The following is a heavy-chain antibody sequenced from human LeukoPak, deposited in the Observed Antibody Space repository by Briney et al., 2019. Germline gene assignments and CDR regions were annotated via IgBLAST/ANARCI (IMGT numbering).Heavy chain of an antibody. CDR2: INHSGST. V-gene: IGHV4-34*01. CDR3: ARGQWGYSGYDTGSYYYYYMDV. D-gene: IGHD5-12*01. Sequence: SETLSLXCAVYGGSFSGYYWSWIRQPPGKGLEWIGEINHSGSTNYNPSLRSRVTISVDTSKNQFSLTLSSVTAADTAVYYCARGQWGYSGYDTGSYYYYYMDVWGKGTTVTVSS. CDR1: GGSFSGYY. J-gene: IGHJ6*03.